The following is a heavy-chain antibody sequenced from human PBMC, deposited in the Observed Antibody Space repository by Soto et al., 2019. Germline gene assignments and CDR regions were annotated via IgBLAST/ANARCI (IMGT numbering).Heavy chain of an antibody. J-gene: IGHJ4*02. CDR1: GFTFSSYA. CDR2: ISYDGSNK. CDR3: ARGTGYSYGSFDY. D-gene: IGHD5-18*01. Sequence: QVQLVESGGGVVQPGRSLRLSCAASGFTFSSYAMHWVRQAPGKGLEWVAVISYDGSNKYYADSVKGRFTISRDNSKNTLYLQMNSLRAEDTAVYYCARGTGYSYGSFDYWGQGTLVTVSS. V-gene: IGHV3-30-3*01.